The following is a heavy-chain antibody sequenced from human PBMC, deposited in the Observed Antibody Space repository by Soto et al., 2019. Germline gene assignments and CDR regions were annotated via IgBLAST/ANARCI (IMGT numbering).Heavy chain of an antibody. J-gene: IGHJ6*02. Sequence: SVQVSCKASGGTFSSYAISWVRQAPGQGLEWMGGIIPIFGTANYAQKFQGRVTITADKSTSTACMELSSLRSEDTAVYYCAVYVDIVATGYYYYGMDVWGQGTTGTGAS. V-gene: IGHV1-69*06. CDR2: IIPIFGTA. D-gene: IGHD5-12*01. CDR3: AVYVDIVATGYYYYGMDV. CDR1: GGTFSSYA.